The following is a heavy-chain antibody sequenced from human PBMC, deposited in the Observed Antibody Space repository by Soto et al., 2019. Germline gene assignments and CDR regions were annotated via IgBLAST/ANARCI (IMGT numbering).Heavy chain of an antibody. CDR1: GFTFDDSA. CDR2: INWNTVNI. D-gene: IGHD4-17*01. CDR3: ARGSHSDYGDYGYFEF. J-gene: IGHJ4*02. Sequence: PGGSLRLSCTASGFTFDDSAMHWVRQVPGKGLEWVSGINWNTVNIAYADSVKGRFTISRDNGKNSLYLQMNSLKTEDTALYYCARGSHSDYGDYGYFEFWGQGALVTVSS. V-gene: IGHV3-9*01.